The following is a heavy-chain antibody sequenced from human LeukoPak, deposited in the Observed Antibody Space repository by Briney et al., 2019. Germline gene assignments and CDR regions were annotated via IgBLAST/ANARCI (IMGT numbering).Heavy chain of an antibody. Sequence: SETLSLTCTVSGYSISSGYYWGWIRQPPGKGLEWIGSGSTYYNPSLKSRVTISVDTSKNQFSLKLSSVTAADTAVYYCASQIVVVVAAKAFDIWGQGTMVTVSS. V-gene: IGHV4-38-2*02. J-gene: IGHJ3*02. CDR2: SGST. D-gene: IGHD2-15*01. CDR3: ASQIVVVVAAKAFDI. CDR1: GYSISSGYY.